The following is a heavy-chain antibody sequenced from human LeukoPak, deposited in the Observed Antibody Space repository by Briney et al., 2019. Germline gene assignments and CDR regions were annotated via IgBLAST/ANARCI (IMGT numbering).Heavy chain of an antibody. CDR1: GFTFSHFW. CDR2: ISTSSVTI. Sequence: GGSLRLSCAASGFTFSHFWMNWVRQAPGKGLEWVSYISTSSVTIYYVDSVKGRFTISRDNAKNSLYLQMNSLRAEDTAVYYCARDESGFSSGWYRYWGQGTLVTVSS. J-gene: IGHJ4*02. V-gene: IGHV3-48*01. CDR3: ARDESGFSSGWYRY. D-gene: IGHD6-19*01.